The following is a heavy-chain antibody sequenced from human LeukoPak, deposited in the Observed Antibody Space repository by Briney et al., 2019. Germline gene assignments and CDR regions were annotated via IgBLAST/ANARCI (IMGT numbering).Heavy chain of an antibody. J-gene: IGHJ4*02. CDR2: INSDGSST. CDR1: GFTFSSYW. CDR3: ARGRYSRTYYFDY. V-gene: IGHV3-74*01. D-gene: IGHD6-13*01. Sequence: GGSLRLSCAASGFTFSSYWMHWVRHAPGKGLVWVSRINSDGSSTSYADSVKGRFTISRDNAKNTLYLQMNSLRAEDTAVYYCARGRYSRTYYFDYWGQGTLVTVSS.